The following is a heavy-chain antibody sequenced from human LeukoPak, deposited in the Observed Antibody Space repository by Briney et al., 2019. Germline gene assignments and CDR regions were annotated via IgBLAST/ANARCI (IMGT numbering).Heavy chain of an antibody. D-gene: IGHD3-3*01. CDR2: ISAYNGNT. CDR1: GYTFTSYG. J-gene: IGHJ4*02. V-gene: IGHV1-18*01. CDR3: ARGYDFWSGPDRPFFDY. Sequence: ASVKVSCKASGYTFTSYGISWVRQAPGQGLEWMGWISAYNGNTNYAQKLQGRVTMTTDTSTSTAYMELRSLRSDDTAVYYCARGYDFWSGPDRPFFDYWGQGTLVTVSS.